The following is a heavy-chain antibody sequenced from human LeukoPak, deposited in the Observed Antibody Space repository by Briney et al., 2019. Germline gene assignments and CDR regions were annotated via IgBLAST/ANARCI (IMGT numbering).Heavy chain of an antibody. CDR3: ARVLYSSSWAQHDAFDI. CDR2: ISSSGSTI. Sequence: GGSLRLSCAASGFTFSSYEMNWVRQAPGKGLEWVSYISSSGSTIYYADSVKGRFTISRDNAKNSLYLQMNSLRAEDTAVYYCARVLYSSSWAQHDAFDIWGQGTMVTVSS. J-gene: IGHJ3*02. D-gene: IGHD6-13*01. V-gene: IGHV3-48*03. CDR1: GFTFSSYE.